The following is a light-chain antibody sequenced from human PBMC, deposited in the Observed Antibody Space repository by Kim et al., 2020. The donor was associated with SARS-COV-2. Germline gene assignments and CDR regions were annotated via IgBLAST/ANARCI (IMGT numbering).Light chain of an antibody. CDR1: SNNVGNQG. J-gene: IGLJ3*02. CDR3: SAWDSSLSAWV. V-gene: IGLV10-54*01. Sequence: QAGLTQPPSVSKGLRQTATLTCTGNSNNVGNQGAAWLQQHQGHPPKLLSYRNNNRPSGISERLSASRSGNTASLTITGLQPEDEADYYCSAWDSSLSAWVFGGGTKRPVL. CDR2: RNN.